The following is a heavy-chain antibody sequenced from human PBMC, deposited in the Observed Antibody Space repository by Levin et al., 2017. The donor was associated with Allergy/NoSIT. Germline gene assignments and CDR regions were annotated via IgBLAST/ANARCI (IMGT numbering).Heavy chain of an antibody. J-gene: IGHJ4*02. CDR1: GFTFSSYS. CDR3: ARAPGSVVVVAATHFDY. D-gene: IGHD2-15*01. CDR2: ISSSSSTI. V-gene: IGHV3-48*01. Sequence: GGSLRLSCAASGFTFSSYSMNWVRQAPGKGLEWVSYISSSSSTIYYADSVKGRFTISRDNAKNSLYLQMNSLRAEDTAVYYCARAPGSVVVVAATHFDYWGQGTLVTVSS.